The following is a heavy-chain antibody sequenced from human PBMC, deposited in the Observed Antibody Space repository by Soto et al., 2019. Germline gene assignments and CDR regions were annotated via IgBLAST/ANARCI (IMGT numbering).Heavy chain of an antibody. CDR3: ARDALAEDIVVVVAARANWFDP. CDR1: GFTFSSYS. D-gene: IGHD2-15*01. Sequence: EVQLVESGGGLVKPGGSLRLSCAASGFTFSSYSMNWVRQAPGKGLEWVSSISSSSSYIYYADSVKGRFTISRDNAKNSLYLQMNSLRAEDTAVYYCARDALAEDIVVVVAARANWFDPWGQGTLVTVSS. J-gene: IGHJ5*02. CDR2: ISSSSSYI. V-gene: IGHV3-21*01.